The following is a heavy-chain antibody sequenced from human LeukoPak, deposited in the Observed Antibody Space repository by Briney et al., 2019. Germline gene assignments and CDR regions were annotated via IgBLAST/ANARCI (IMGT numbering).Heavy chain of an antibody. CDR2: IYWEYDK. CDR3: AHRPGSSGGYEDWFDP. J-gene: IGHJ5*02. CDR1: GFSLSTSGVG. V-gene: IGHV2-5*02. D-gene: IGHD5-12*01. Sequence: ESGPTLVKPTQTLTLTGTFSGFSLSTSGVGVGWIRQPPGKALEGLALIYWEYDKRYSPSLKSSLTITKDTSKNQVVLTMTNMDPVDTATYYCAHRPGSSGGYEDWFDPWGQGTLVTVSS.